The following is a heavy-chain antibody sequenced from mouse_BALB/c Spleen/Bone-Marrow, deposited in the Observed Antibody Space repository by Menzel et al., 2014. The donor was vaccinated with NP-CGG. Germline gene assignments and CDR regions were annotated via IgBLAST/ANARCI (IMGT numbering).Heavy chain of an antibody. Sequence: QVQLQQSGAELAKPGASVKMSCKASGHTFSTYWMHWVKQRPGQGLEWIGYINSSIGYADYVQKFKDKATLTADNSSSIVYMRLSSLTSEDSATYYCAMITFTMDYWGQGTSVTVSS. CDR3: AMITFTMDY. V-gene: IGHV1-7*01. CDR2: INSSIGYA. CDR1: GHTFSTYW. J-gene: IGHJ4*01. D-gene: IGHD2-4*01.